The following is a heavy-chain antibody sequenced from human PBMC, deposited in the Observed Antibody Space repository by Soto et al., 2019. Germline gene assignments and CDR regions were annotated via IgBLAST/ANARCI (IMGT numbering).Heavy chain of an antibody. D-gene: IGHD5-12*01. V-gene: IGHV4-39*07. CDR3: ACGYTKLDP. Sequence: ASETLSLTCTVSGGSISSSSYYWGWIRQPPGKSLEWIGNIYYSGSTYYNPSLKSRVTISVDTSKNQFSLKLSSVTAADTAVYYCACGYTKLDPWGQGTLVTVSS. CDR1: GGSISSSSYY. CDR2: IYYSGST. J-gene: IGHJ5*02.